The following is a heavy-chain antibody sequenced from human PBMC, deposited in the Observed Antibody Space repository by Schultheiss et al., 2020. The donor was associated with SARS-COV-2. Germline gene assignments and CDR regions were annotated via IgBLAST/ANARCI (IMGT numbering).Heavy chain of an antibody. CDR1: GGSISSDY. CDR2: IYTSGST. CDR3: ARIDDYGDESPFDY. V-gene: IGHV4-4*07. J-gene: IGHJ4*02. D-gene: IGHD4-17*01. Sequence: SETLSLTCTVSGGSISSDYWSWIRQPAGKGLEWIGRIYTSGSTNYNPSLRGRVTMSVDTSKNQFSLKLSSVTAADTAVYYCARIDDYGDESPFDYWGQGTLVTVSS.